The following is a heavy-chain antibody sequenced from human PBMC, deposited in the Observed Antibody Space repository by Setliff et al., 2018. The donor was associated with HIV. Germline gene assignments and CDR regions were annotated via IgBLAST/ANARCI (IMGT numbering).Heavy chain of an antibody. Sequence: ASVKVSCKASGYTFTSFYLHWVRQAPGQGLEWMAIINPSGGSTSYAQKFQGRVTMTEDTSTDTAYMELNSLRSEDTAMYYCAKSYTSAWYEGWFDPWGQGTLVTVSS. CDR2: INPSGGST. CDR1: GYTFTSFY. CDR3: AKSYTSAWYEGWFDP. D-gene: IGHD6-13*01. J-gene: IGHJ5*02. V-gene: IGHV1-46*01.